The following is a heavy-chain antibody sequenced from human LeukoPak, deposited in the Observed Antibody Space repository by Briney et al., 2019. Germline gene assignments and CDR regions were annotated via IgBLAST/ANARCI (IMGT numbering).Heavy chain of an antibody. CDR1: SDSVSSYS. CDR3: ARGKKYNHGWPYFDF. V-gene: IGHV4-59*02. D-gene: IGHD1-14*01. CDR2: IFYSGTS. Sequence: PSETLSLTCSVSSDSVSSYSWNWIRQPPGKGLEWIGLIFYSGTSVYNPSLKSRVTIALDTSKNQFSLNLNFLTAADTAVYYCARGKKYNHGWPYFDFWGQGTLVTVSS. J-gene: IGHJ4*02.